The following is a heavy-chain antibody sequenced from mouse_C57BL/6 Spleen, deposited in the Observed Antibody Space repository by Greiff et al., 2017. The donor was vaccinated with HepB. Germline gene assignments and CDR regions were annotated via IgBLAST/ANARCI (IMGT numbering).Heavy chain of an antibody. CDR3: ATGTVCAIDY. D-gene: IGHD4-1*01. J-gene: IGHJ4*01. V-gene: IGHV1-7*01. CDR2: INPSSGYT. CDR1: GFTFTSYW. Sequence: QVQLKQSGAELAKPGASVKLSCKASGFTFTSYWMNWVKQRPGQGLEWIGYINPSSGYTKYNQKVKDKATLTADKSSSKAYMQLSSLTYEDSAVCYCATGTVCAIDYWGQGTSVTVSS.